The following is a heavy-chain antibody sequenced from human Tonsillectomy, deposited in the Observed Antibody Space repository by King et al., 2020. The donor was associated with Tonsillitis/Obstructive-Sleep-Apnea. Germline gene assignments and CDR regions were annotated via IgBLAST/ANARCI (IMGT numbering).Heavy chain of an antibody. CDR1: GFTFHNYV. Sequence: VQLVESGGGVVQSGGSLRLSCAASGFTFHNYVMHWVRQGPGKGLEWVSLISGDSGSTYYADSVKGRFTISRDNSKNSLYLQMNSLRTADTALYYCAKPGDYDILSGYDWCDPWGQGTLVTVSS. D-gene: IGHD3-9*01. CDR2: ISGDSGST. V-gene: IGHV3-43*02. CDR3: AKPGDYDILSGYDWCDP. J-gene: IGHJ5*02.